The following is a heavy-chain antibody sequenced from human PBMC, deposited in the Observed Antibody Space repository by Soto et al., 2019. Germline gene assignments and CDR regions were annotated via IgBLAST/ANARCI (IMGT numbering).Heavy chain of an antibody. CDR2: ISYDGSNK. J-gene: IGHJ4*02. Sequence: GGSLRLSCAASGFTFSSYGMHWVRQAPGKGLEWVAVISYDGSNKYYADSVKGRFTISRDNSKNTLYLQMNSLRAEDTAVYYCAKVMDTSGWYLDYWGQGTLVTVSS. D-gene: IGHD6-19*01. CDR1: GFTFSSYG. V-gene: IGHV3-30*18. CDR3: AKVMDTSGWYLDY.